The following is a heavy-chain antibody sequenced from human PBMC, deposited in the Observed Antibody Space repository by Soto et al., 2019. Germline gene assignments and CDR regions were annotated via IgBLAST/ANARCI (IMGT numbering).Heavy chain of an antibody. V-gene: IGHV3-53*01. D-gene: IGHD6-13*01. CDR3: ATGVSTVGIAAIDY. CDR1: GFTVSSNY. J-gene: IGHJ4*02. CDR2: LYSGGST. Sequence: EVQLVESGGGLIQPGGSLRLSCAASGFTVSSNYMTWVRQAPGKGLEWVSVLYSGGSTYYADSVKGRFTISRDSSKNTLYLQMNSLRAEDTAVYYCATGVSTVGIAAIDYWGQGTLVTVSS.